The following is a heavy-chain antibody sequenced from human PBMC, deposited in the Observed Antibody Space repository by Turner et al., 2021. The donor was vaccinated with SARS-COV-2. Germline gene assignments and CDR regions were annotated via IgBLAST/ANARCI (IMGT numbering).Heavy chain of an antibody. CDR3: TKGLQLGAAFDF. CDR1: GFTFSSYG. CDR2: ISKSSLTI. V-gene: IGHV3-48*01. D-gene: IGHD6-25*01. Sequence: VQLVESGGGVVQPGRSLRLSCAASGFTFSSYGMHWVRQAPGKGLEWVSYISKSSLTIYYADSVKGRFTISRDNAENSLYLQMTSLRADDTAVYYCTKGLQLGAAFDFWGQGALVTVSS. J-gene: IGHJ4*02.